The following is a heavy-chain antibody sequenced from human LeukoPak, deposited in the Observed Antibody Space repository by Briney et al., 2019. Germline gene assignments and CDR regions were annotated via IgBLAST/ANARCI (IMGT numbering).Heavy chain of an antibody. CDR3: ARNRGYYGSGSYYSYYYYYVDV. J-gene: IGHJ6*03. Sequence: SETLSPTCTVSGYSISSGYYWGWIRQPPGKGLEWIGEINHSGRTNYNPSLKSRVTISVDTSKNQFSLKLSSVTAADTAVYYCARNRGYYGSGSYYSYYYYYVDVWGKGTTVTISS. D-gene: IGHD3-10*01. CDR2: INHSGRT. CDR1: GYSISSGYY. V-gene: IGHV4-38-2*02.